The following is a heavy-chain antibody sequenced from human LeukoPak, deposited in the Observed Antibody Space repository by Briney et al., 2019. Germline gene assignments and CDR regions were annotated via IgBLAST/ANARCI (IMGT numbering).Heavy chain of an antibody. CDR2: IYSGGST. V-gene: IGHV3-66*01. J-gene: IGHJ4*02. D-gene: IGHD1-26*01. CDR3: AREGSYHSVRDY. CDR1: GFTVSSNY. Sequence: GGSLRLSCAASGFTVSSNYMSWVRQAPGKGLEWVSVIYSGGSTYYADSVKGRFTISRDNSKNTLYLQMNSLRAEGTAVYYCAREGSYHSVRDYWGQGTLVTVSS.